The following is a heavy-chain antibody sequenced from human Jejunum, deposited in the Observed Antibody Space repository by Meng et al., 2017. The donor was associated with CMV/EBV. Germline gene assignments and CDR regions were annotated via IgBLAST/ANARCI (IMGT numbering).Heavy chain of an antibody. CDR1: SYW. Sequence: SYWMTWVRQAPGKGLEWVAYIGLDGSEKHYVGSVKGRFTISRDNVKNTLYLQMNSLRDEDTAMYYCARGYDSSGYYQKDGALDIWGQGTMVTVSS. D-gene: IGHD3-22*01. CDR2: IGLDGSEK. CDR3: ARGYDSSGYYQKDGALDI. V-gene: IGHV3-7*03. J-gene: IGHJ3*02.